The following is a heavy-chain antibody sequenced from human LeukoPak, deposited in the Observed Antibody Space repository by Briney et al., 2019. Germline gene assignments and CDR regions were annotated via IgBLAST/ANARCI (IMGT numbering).Heavy chain of an antibody. CDR1: GGSFSGYY. CDR2: INHSGST. CDR3: ARGIQLWYNWFDP. J-gene: IGHJ5*02. D-gene: IGHD5-18*01. V-gene: IGHV4-34*01. Sequence: PSETLSLTCAVYGGSFSGYYWSWIRQPPGKGLEWIGEINHSGSTNYNPSLKSQVTISVDTSKNQFSLKLSSVTAADTAVYYCARGIQLWYNWFDPWGQGTLVTVSS.